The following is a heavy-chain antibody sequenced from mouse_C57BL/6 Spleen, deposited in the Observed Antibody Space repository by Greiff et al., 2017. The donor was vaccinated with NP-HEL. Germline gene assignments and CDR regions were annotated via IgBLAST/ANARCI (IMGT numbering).Heavy chain of an antibody. Sequence: VQLKESGPGLVKPSQSLSLTCSVTGYSITSGYYWNWIRQFPGNKLEWMGYISYDGSNNYNPSLKNRISITRDTSKNQFFLKLNSVTTEDTATYYCARDDGYYGYFDYWGQGTTLTVSS. D-gene: IGHD2-3*01. J-gene: IGHJ2*01. CDR1: GYSITSGYY. V-gene: IGHV3-6*01. CDR2: ISYDGSN. CDR3: ARDDGYYGYFDY.